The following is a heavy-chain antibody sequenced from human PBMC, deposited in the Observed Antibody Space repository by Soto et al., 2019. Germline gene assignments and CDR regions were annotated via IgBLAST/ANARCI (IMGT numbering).Heavy chain of an antibody. CDR1: GFTFSNAW. V-gene: IGHV3-15*01. Sequence: GGSLRLSCAASGFTFSNAWMSWVRQAPGKGLEWVGRIKSKTDGGTTDYAAPVKGRFTISRDDSKNTLYLQMNSLKTEETAVYYCTTDHSDGYCSGGSCYGFDYWGQGTLVTVSS. CDR2: IKSKTDGGTT. CDR3: TTDHSDGYCSGGSCYGFDY. J-gene: IGHJ4*02. D-gene: IGHD2-15*01.